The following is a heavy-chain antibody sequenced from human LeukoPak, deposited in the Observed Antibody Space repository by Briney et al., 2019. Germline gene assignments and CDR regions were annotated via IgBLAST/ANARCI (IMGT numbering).Heavy chain of an antibody. CDR1: GYSFPNYW. CDR2: IYPGDSNT. J-gene: IGHJ5*02. V-gene: IGHV5-51*01. Sequence: GESLKISCKGSGYSFPNYWIGWVRQMPGKGLEWMGIIYPGDSNTKYSPSFKGQVTISADKSISTAYLQWRSLKAPDTAMYYCARPGGHCSGRYCYHWFDPWGQGTLVTVSS. D-gene: IGHD2-15*01. CDR3: ARPGGHCSGRYCYHWFDP.